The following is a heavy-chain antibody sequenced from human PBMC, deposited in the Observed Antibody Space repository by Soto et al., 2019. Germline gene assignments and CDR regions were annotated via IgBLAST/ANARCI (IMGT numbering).Heavy chain of an antibody. D-gene: IGHD6-13*01. CDR1: GFTFVDYA. V-gene: IGHV3-23*01. CDR3: AKLVTAAGTTAEDYYYYYGMDV. CDR2: ISGSGGAT. Sequence: PGGSLRLSCAVSGFTFVDYAMTWVRQAPGKGLEWVSSISGSGGATYFADSVKGRFTISRDNSKNTLYLQMNSLRAEDTAVYYCAKLVTAAGTTAEDYYYYYGMDVWGQGTTVTVSS. J-gene: IGHJ6*02.